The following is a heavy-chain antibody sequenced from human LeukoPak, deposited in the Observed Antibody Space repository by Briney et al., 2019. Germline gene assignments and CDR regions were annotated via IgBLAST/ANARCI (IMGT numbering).Heavy chain of an antibody. V-gene: IGHV1-8*01. CDR1: GYTFTSYD. J-gene: IGHJ4*02. CDR2: MNPNSGNT. Sequence: ASVKVSCKASGYTFTSYDINWVRQATGQGLEWMGWMNPNSGNTGYAQKFQGRVTMTRNTSISTAYMELSGLRSEDTAVYYCARMRITMVRGVIQYYFDYWGQGTLVTVSS. D-gene: IGHD3-10*01. CDR3: ARMRITMVRGVIQYYFDY.